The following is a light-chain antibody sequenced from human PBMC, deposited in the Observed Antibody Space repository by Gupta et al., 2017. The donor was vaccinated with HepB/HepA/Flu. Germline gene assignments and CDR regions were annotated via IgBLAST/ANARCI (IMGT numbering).Light chain of an antibody. CDR3: QAWDSYTVV. J-gene: IGLJ2*01. V-gene: IGLV3-1*01. CDR2: QDT. Sequence: SFELTQPPSVSVSPGQTASITCSGDKLGDKLAFWYQQKPGQSPVLVMTQDTTRPSGIPGRFSGSTSGNTATLTISGTQAMDEADYYCQAWDSYTVVFGGGTTLTVL. CDR1: KLGDKL.